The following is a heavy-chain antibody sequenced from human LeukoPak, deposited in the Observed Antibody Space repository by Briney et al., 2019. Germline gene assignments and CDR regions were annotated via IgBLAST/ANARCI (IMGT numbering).Heavy chain of an antibody. CDR1: GYTFTSYG. J-gene: IGHJ4*02. Sequence: ASVKVPCKASGYTFTSYGISWVRQAPGQGLEWMGWISAYNGNTNYAQKLQGRVTMTTDTSTSTAYMELRSLRSDDTAVYYCASSLEEEYYYDSSGYYWGQGTLVTVSS. CDR3: ASSLEEEYYYDSSGYY. D-gene: IGHD3-22*01. V-gene: IGHV1-18*01. CDR2: ISAYNGNT.